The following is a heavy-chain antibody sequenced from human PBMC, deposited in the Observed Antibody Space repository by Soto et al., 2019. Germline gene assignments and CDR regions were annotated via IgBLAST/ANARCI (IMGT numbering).Heavy chain of an antibody. Sequence: ASVKVSCKASGYTFTSYDINWVRQATGQGLEWMGWMNPNSGNTGYAQKFQGRVTMTRNTSISTAYMELSSLRSEDTAVYYCARGRYYDFWSGYYAYYYYYMDVWGKGNTVTVSS. CDR2: MNPNSGNT. J-gene: IGHJ6*03. CDR1: GYTFTSYD. D-gene: IGHD3-3*01. V-gene: IGHV1-8*01. CDR3: ARGRYYDFWSGYYAYYYYYMDV.